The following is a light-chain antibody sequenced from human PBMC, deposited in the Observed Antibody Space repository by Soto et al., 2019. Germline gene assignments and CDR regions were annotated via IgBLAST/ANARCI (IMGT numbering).Light chain of an antibody. J-gene: IGKJ3*01. Sequence: EIVLTQSPGTLSLPPGERATLSCRASQSVSNNYLAWYQQKPGQAPRLLIYGASSRAAGIPDRFSGSGSGTDFTLTISTLEPEDFAVYYCQHYQNSRQFAVGPGTTVDI. V-gene: IGKV3-20*01. CDR2: GAS. CDR3: QHYQNSRQFA. CDR1: QSVSNNY.